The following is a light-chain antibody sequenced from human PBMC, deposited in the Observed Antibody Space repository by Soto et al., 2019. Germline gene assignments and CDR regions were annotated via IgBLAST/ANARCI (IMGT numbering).Light chain of an antibody. CDR3: QCYDSSLSVL. V-gene: IGLV1-40*01. CDR2: GNS. Sequence: QSVLTQPPSVSGAPGQRVTISCTGSSSNIGAGYDVHWYQQLPGTAPKLLIYGNSNRPSGVPDRFSGSKSGTSASLAITGLQAEDEADYYCQCYDSSLSVLFGGGTKVTVL. CDR1: SSNIGAGYD. J-gene: IGLJ2*01.